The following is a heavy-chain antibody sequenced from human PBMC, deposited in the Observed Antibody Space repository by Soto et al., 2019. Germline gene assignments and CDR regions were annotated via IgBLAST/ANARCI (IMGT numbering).Heavy chain of an antibody. V-gene: IGHV1-8*01. Sequence: QVQLVQSGAEVKKPGASVKVSCKASGYSFTSYDVNWVRQATGQGLEWMGWMNPNSGNTGYAQKFQGRVTMTRNTSISTAYMELSGLRSEDTAVYYCVRELTMIVDNWGQGTLVAVSS. CDR3: VRELTMIVDN. CDR1: GYSFTSYD. D-gene: IGHD3-22*01. J-gene: IGHJ4*02. CDR2: MNPNSGNT.